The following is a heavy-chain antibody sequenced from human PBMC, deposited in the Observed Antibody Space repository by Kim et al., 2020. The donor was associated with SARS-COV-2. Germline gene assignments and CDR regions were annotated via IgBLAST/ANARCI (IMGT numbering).Heavy chain of an antibody. Sequence: YEASVEVRFTITKDNAKNTLYLQMCSLRAEDTAVYYCTKDTFGPDDSWGQGTLVTVSS. J-gene: IGHJ4*02. D-gene: IGHD3-16*01. CDR3: TKDTFGPDDS. V-gene: IGHV3-74*01.